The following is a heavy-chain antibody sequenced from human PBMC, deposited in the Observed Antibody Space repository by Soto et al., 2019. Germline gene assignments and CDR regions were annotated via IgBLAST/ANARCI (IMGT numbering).Heavy chain of an antibody. CDR1: GFTFSSYA. CDR3: ARERGYSYGPYYYYYGMDV. CDR2: ISYDGSNK. J-gene: IGHJ6*02. V-gene: IGHV3-30-3*01. D-gene: IGHD5-18*01. Sequence: GSLRLSCAASGFTFSSYAMHWVRQAPGKGLEWVAVISYDGSNKYYADSVKGRFTISRDNSKNTLYLQMNSLRAEDTAVYYCARERGYSYGPYYYYYGMDVWGQGTTVTVSS.